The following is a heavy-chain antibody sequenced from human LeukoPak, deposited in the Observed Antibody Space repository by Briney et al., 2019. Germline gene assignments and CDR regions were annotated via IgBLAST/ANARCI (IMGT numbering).Heavy chain of an antibody. Sequence: GGSLRLSCAASGFTFINYAMTWVRQAPGKGLEYVSSSSGSGATTLYADSVKGRFTISRDNSKNTLYLLMNSLRVEDTAVYYCAKDRAPYGSGGGEDYFDLWGRGTLVTVSS. CDR3: AKDRAPYGSGGGEDYFDL. CDR1: GFTFINYA. CDR2: SSGSGATT. J-gene: IGHJ2*01. D-gene: IGHD3-10*01. V-gene: IGHV3-23*01.